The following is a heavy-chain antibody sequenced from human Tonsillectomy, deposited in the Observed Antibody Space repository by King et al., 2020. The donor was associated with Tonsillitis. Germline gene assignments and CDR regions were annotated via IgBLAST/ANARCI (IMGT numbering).Heavy chain of an antibody. CDR1: GFTFTKFA. Sequence: VQLVESGGGLEQPGGSLRLSCATSGFTFTKFAMSWVRQAPGKGLEWVSGLSGSGGNTEYADSVKGRFTISRDNAKNSLYLQMNSLIAEDTAVYYCATSIVATDAYFDYWGQGTLVTVSS. CDR3: ATSIVATDAYFDY. CDR2: LSGSGGNT. V-gene: IGHV3-23*04. D-gene: IGHD5-12*01. J-gene: IGHJ4*02.